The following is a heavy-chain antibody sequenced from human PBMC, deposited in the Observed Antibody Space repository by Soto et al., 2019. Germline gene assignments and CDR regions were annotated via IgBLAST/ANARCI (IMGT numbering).Heavy chain of an antibody. V-gene: IGHV3-23*01. CDR1: GFAFSSHP. D-gene: IGHD6-6*01. J-gene: IGHJ3*02. CDR3: ARRAFGSSRSFDI. CDR2: ISDSGGLT. Sequence: VQLLESGGDLVHPGGSLRLSCAASGFAFSSHPMRWVRQAPERGLEWVSGISDSGGLTYNADSVKGRFTISRDNSKNTLYLQMNSLRAEDTALYYCARRAFGSSRSFDIWGQGTMVTVSS.